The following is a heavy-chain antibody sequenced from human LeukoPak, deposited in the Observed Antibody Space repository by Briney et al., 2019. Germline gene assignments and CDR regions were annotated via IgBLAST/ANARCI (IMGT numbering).Heavy chain of an antibody. V-gene: IGHV4-4*09. D-gene: IGHD2-2*01. CDR3: ARHISRTNYFDY. J-gene: IGHJ4*02. CDR2: IYTSGST. Sequence: SSETLSLTCTVSGGSISSYYWSWIRQPPGKGLEWIGYIYTSGSTNYNPSLKSRVTISVDTSKNQFSLKRSSVTAADTAVYYCARHISRTNYFDYWGQGTLVTVSS. CDR1: GGSISSYY.